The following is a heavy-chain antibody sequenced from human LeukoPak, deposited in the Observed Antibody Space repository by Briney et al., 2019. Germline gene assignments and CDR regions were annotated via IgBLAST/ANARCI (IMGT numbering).Heavy chain of an antibody. V-gene: IGHV3-15*01. J-gene: IGHJ4*02. CDR1: GFTFSSYA. Sequence: GGSLRLSCAASGFTFSSYAMSWVRQAPGKGLEWVGRIKSKTDGGTTDYAAPVKGRFTISRDDSKNTLYLQMNSLKTEDTAVYYCTTEARTYYYGSGSYFDYWGQGTLVTVSS. D-gene: IGHD3-10*01. CDR3: TTEARTYYYGSGSYFDY. CDR2: IKSKTDGGTT.